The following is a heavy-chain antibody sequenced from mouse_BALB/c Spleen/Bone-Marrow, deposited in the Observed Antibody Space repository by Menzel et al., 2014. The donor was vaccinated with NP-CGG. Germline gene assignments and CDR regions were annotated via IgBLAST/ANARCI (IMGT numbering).Heavy chain of an antibody. J-gene: IGHJ3*01. V-gene: IGHV7-3*02. D-gene: IGHD2-1*01. Sequence: EVQGVESGGGLVQPGGSLRLSCAPSGFTFXDYYMSWVRQPPGKALEWLGFIRNKANGYTTEYSASVKGRFTISRDNSQSILYLQMNTLRAEDSATYYCARDVGNYVRFAYWGQGTLVTVSA. CDR2: IRNKANGYTT. CDR3: ARDVGNYVRFAY. CDR1: GFTFXDYY.